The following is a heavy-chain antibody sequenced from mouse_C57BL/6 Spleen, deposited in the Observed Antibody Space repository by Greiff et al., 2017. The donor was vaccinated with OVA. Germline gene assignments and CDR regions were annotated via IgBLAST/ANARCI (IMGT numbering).Heavy chain of an antibody. V-gene: IGHV5-9*01. D-gene: IGHD2-4*01. CDR2: ISGGGGNT. Sequence: VQLKESGGGLVKPGGSLKLSCAASGFTFSSYTMSWVRQTPEKRLEWVATISGGGGNTYYPDSVKGRFTISRDNAKNTLYLQMSSLRSEDTALYYCARGDDYDGAWFAYWGQGTLVTVSA. CDR1: GFTFSSYT. J-gene: IGHJ3*01. CDR3: ARGDDYDGAWFAY.